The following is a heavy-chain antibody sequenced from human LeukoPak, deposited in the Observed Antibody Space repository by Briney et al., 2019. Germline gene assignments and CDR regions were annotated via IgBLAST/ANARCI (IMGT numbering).Heavy chain of an antibody. V-gene: IGHV3-11*03. CDR1: GFTFSDYN. D-gene: IGHD5-24*01. CDR3: ARRFRD. J-gene: IGHJ4*02. Sequence: GGSLRLSCAASGFTFSDYNMNWVRQAPGKGLEWVSYIKDDGSLKTYADSVKGRFTISRDNAKNSLYLQMNSLRVEDTAIYYCARRFRDWGQGTLVTVSS. CDR2: IKDDGSLK.